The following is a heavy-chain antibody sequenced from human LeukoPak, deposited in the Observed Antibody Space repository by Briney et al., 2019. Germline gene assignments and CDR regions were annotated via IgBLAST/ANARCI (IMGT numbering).Heavy chain of an antibody. CDR1: GFTISTYW. Sequence: GGSLRLSCAASGFTISTYWVNWVRQAPGKGLEWVANINQDGSAVHYGGSVKDRFTISRDNAKNSLYLQMNSLRVEDTAVYYCARDFSASGSLDYWGQGTLVTVSS. CDR2: INQDGSAV. V-gene: IGHV3-7*04. D-gene: IGHD3-10*01. CDR3: ARDFSASGSLDY. J-gene: IGHJ4*02.